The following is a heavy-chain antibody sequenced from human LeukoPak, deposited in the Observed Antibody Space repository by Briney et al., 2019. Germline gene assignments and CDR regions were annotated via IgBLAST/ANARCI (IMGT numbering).Heavy chain of an antibody. J-gene: IGHJ4*02. CDR2: ISGSGGRT. Sequence: PGGSLRLSCAASGFTFSSYAMSWVRQAPGKGLEWVSAISGSGGRTYYADSVKGRFTISRDNSKNTLYLQMNSLRAEDTAVYYCAKVGSSSAGVSYYFDYWGQGTLVTVSS. CDR3: AKVGSSSAGVSYYFDY. CDR1: GFTFSSYA. D-gene: IGHD6-13*01. V-gene: IGHV3-23*01.